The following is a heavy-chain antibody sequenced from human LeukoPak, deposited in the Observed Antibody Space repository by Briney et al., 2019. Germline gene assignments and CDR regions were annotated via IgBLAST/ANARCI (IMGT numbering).Heavy chain of an antibody. Sequence: PSETLSLTCTVSGVSVTSYYWSWIRQPPGKGLEWIGYIYTSGSTNYNPSLKSRVTISVDTSKNQFSLKLSSVTAADTAVYYCARHVGTLTAAAIKSWGQGTLVTVSS. D-gene: IGHD6-13*01. J-gene: IGHJ4*02. CDR3: ARHVGTLTAAAIKS. CDR2: IYTSGST. V-gene: IGHV4-4*09. CDR1: GVSVTSYY.